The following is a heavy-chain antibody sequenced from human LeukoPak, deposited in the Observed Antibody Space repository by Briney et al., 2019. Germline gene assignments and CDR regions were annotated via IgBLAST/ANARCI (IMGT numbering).Heavy chain of an antibody. CDR3: AKRGHCSTTTCLHHFDY. D-gene: IGHD2-2*01. Sequence: PGGSLRLSCAASGFTFNDYHIWWVRQAPRKGLEWVSAINSGGTEKYYADSVKGRFTISRDNTKNTLYLQMNSLRVEDTAIYYCAKRGHCSTTTCLHHFDYWGQGTQVTVSS. J-gene: IGHJ4*02. V-gene: IGHV3-23*01. CDR2: INSGGTEK. CDR1: GFTFNDYH.